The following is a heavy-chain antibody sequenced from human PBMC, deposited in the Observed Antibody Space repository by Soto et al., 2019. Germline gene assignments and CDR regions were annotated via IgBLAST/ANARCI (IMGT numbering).Heavy chain of an antibody. CDR1: GFTFIDTS. Sequence: TGGSLRLSCAASGFTFIDTSIHWVRQASGKGLEWVGRISNKANSYATAYAASVKGRFIIFRDDSKNTAYLQMNSLKTEDTAIYYCTSLYYYESSGSATPWGQGTLVTVSS. V-gene: IGHV3-73*01. CDR3: TSLYYYESSGSATP. D-gene: IGHD3-22*01. CDR2: ISNKANSYAT. J-gene: IGHJ5*02.